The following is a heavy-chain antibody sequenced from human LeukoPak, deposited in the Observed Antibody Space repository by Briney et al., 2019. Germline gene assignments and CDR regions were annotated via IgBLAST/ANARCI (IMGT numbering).Heavy chain of an antibody. Sequence: PSETLSLTCTVSGGSVSSSSYYWGWIRQPPGKGLEWIGGVHYNENTYYNPSLNSRVTIFLDTSKNQFSLTLSSVTAADTAVYYCRRPRGIVSSRMEYVDVWGNGTTVIVSS. CDR3: RRPRGIVSSRMEYVDV. CDR2: VHYNENT. V-gene: IGHV4-39*01. J-gene: IGHJ6*03. CDR1: GGSVSSSSYY. D-gene: IGHD6-6*01.